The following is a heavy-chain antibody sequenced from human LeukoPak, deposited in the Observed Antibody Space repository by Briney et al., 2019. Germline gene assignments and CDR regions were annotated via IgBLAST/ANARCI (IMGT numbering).Heavy chain of an antibody. CDR3: ARTIGNGRYVIYFDY. Sequence: ASVKVSCKTSGYTFTGYYVNWVRQAPGQGLEWMGWVNPDNGVTHFSQKFQGRVTMTRDTSISTAYMELSRLRSDDTAVYYCARTIGNGRYVIYFDYWGQGTLVTVSS. D-gene: IGHD6-19*01. CDR2: VNPDNGVT. CDR1: GYTFTGYY. V-gene: IGHV1-2*02. J-gene: IGHJ4*02.